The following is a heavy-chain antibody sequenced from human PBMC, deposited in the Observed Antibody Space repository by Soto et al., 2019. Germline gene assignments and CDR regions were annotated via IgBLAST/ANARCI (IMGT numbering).Heavy chain of an antibody. V-gene: IGHV3-74*01. CDR3: ARAIGYYGMDV. CDR2: INSDGSST. Sequence: EVQLVESGGGLVQPEGSLRLSCAASGFSFSNCWMHWVRQAPGMGLVWVSHINSDGSSTTYADSVKGRFTISRDNAKNTLYLQMNSLRAEDTAVYYCARAIGYYGMDVWGQGTTVTVSS. CDR1: GFSFSNCW. J-gene: IGHJ6*02. D-gene: IGHD3-22*01.